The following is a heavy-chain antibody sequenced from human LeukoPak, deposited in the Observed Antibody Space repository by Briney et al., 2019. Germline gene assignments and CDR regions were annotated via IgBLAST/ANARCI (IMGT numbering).Heavy chain of an antibody. CDR1: GFTFSSYE. Sequence: GGSLRLSCAAPGFTFSSYEMNWVRQAPGKGLEWVSYISSSGSTIYYADSVKGRFTISRDNAKNSLYLQMNSLRAEDTAVYYCARTPIKLRYSFDPWGQGTLVTVSS. CDR3: ARTPIKLRYSFDP. CDR2: ISSSGSTI. D-gene: IGHD3-9*01. V-gene: IGHV3-48*03. J-gene: IGHJ5*02.